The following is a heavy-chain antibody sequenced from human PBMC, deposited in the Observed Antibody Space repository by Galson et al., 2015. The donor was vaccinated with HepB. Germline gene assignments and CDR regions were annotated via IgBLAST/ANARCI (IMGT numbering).Heavy chain of an antibody. CDR3: ARAPIVVVPAAIAPGYYYGMDV. CDR1: GFTFSSYS. CDR2: ISSSSSTI. J-gene: IGHJ6*02. D-gene: IGHD2-2*01. V-gene: IGHV3-48*01. Sequence: SLRLSCAASGFTFSSYSMNWVRQAPGKGLEWVSYISSSSSTIYYADSVKGRFTISRDNAKNSLYLQMNSLRAEDTAVYYCARAPIVVVPAAIAPGYYYGMDVWGQGTTVTVSS.